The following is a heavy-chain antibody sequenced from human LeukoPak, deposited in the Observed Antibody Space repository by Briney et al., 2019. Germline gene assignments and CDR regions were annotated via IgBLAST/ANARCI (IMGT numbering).Heavy chain of an antibody. CDR1: GYTFTGYY. D-gene: IGHD3-10*02. CDR3: TRAPMF. Sequence: GASVKVSCKATGYTFTGYYLHWVRQAPGKGLEWMGCINPKSGGTIYAQKFQGRVTMTRDSSISIAYMEVSGLTSDDTAMYYCTRAPMFWGQGTLVTVSS. V-gene: IGHV1-2*02. CDR2: INPKSGGT. J-gene: IGHJ4*02.